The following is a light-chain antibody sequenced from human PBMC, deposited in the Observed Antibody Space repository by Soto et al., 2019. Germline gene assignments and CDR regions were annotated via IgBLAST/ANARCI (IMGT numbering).Light chain of an antibody. V-gene: IGLV2-14*01. Sequence: QSALTQPASVSGSPGQSITISCTGTSSDVGGYNYVSWYQQYPSKAPKVLIFDVSNRPSGVSHRFSGSKSGNTASLTIPGLQAEDEADYYCCSYTTTTLGWVFGGGTQLTVL. CDR2: DVS. CDR1: SSDVGGYNY. CDR3: CSYTTTTLGWV. J-gene: IGLJ3*02.